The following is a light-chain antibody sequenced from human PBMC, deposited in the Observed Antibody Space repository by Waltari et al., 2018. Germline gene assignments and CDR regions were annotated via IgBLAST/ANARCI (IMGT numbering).Light chain of an antibody. V-gene: IGLV1-44*01. J-gene: IGLJ2*01. CDR3: AAWDGSLDGVV. Sequence: QSVLTQPPSASGTPGQRVTISCSGSTSNIGSNAVNWYQQLPGTAPKLLIYNNHLRPSGVPALFSGSKSGTSASLAISGLQSEDEADYYCAAWDGSLDGVVFGGGTMLTVL. CDR1: TSNIGSNA. CDR2: NNH.